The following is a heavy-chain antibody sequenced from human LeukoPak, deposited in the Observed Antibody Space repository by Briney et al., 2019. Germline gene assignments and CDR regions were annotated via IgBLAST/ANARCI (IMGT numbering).Heavy chain of an antibody. Sequence: ASVKVSCKASGYIFSSYGISWLRQAPGQGLEWMGWIGPYNGKTNYAQKFQGRVTMTKDTSTNTLYMEVRSLRSDDTAVYYCARDSGHKSVDFWGQGTLVTVSS. CDR3: ARDSGHKSVDF. D-gene: IGHD2-21*01. J-gene: IGHJ4*02. CDR1: GYIFSSYG. V-gene: IGHV1-18*01. CDR2: IGPYNGKT.